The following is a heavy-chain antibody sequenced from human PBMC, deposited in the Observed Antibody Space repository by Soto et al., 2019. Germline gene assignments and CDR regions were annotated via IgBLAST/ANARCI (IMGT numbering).Heavy chain of an antibody. V-gene: IGHV3-23*01. CDR3: AKASWYSSSWYGPNWFDP. J-gene: IGHJ5*02. CDR2: ISGSGGST. CDR1: GFTFSSYA. D-gene: IGHD6-13*01. Sequence: GGSLRLSCAASGFTFSSYAMSWVRQAPGKGLEWVSAISGSGGSTYYADSVKGRFTISRDNSKNTLYLQMNSLRAEDTAVYYCAKASWYSSSWYGPNWFDPWGQGTLVTVSS.